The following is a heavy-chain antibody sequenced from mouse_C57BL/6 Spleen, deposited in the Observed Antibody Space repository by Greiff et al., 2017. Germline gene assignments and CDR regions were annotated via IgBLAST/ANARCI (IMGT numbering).Heavy chain of an antibody. CDR3: ASGGDNEGYFDY. D-gene: IGHD1-3*01. Sequence: QVQLQQPGAELVRPGSSVKLSCKASGYTFTSYWMPWVKQRPIQGLEWIGNIDPSDSETHYNQKFKDKATLTVDKSSSTAYMQLSSLTSEDSAVYYCASGGDNEGYFDYWGQGTTLTVSS. CDR1: GYTFTSYW. V-gene: IGHV1-52*01. CDR2: IDPSDSET. J-gene: IGHJ2*01.